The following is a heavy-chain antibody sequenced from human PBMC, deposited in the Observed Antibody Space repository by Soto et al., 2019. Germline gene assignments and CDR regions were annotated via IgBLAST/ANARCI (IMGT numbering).Heavy chain of an antibody. J-gene: IGHJ4*02. Sequence: EVQLLESGGGLVQPGGSLRLSCAASGFTFSSYAMSWVRQAPGKGLEWVSAISGSGGSTYYADSVKGRFTISRDNSKNTLYLQMNRLRAEATAVYYCANPDAIAALFFGYWGQGTLVTVSS. V-gene: IGHV3-23*01. CDR1: GFTFSSYA. CDR3: ANPDAIAALFFGY. D-gene: IGHD6-6*01. CDR2: ISGSGGST.